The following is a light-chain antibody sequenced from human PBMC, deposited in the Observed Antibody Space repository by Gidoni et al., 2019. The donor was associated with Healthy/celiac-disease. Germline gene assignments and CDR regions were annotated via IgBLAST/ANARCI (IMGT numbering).Light chain of an antibody. CDR2: GAS. Sequence: EGVVTKSRGTLSFSPGEIATLSCRASQSVSSSYLAWYQQKPGQAPRLLIYGASSRATGIPDRFSGSGSGTDFTLTISRLDPEDFAVYYCQQYGSSPWYTFGQGTKLAIK. V-gene: IGKV3-20*01. CDR3: QQYGSSPWYT. J-gene: IGKJ2*01. CDR1: QSVSSSY.